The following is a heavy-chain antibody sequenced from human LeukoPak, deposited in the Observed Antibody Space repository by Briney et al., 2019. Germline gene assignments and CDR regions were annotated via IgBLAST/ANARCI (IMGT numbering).Heavy chain of an antibody. CDR3: AKDRHAPGRYCSSTICFPFDP. CDR1: GFTFSSYS. J-gene: IGHJ5*02. CDR2: ISSSSSYI. V-gene: IGHV3-21*04. Sequence: PGGSLRLSCAASGFTFSSYSMNWVRQAPGKGLEWVSSISSSSSYIYYADSVKGRFTISRDNSKSTLYLQMNSLRAEDTAVYYCAKDRHAPGRYCSSTICFPFDPWGQGTLVTVSS. D-gene: IGHD2-2*01.